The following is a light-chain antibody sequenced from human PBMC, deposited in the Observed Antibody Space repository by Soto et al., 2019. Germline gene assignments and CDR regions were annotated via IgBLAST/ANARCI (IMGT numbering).Light chain of an antibody. V-gene: IGKV3-20*01. CDR3: QQYGFSIT. Sequence: ELVLTQSPGTLSLSPGERATLSCRASQSITSNYLAWYQQKPGQAPRLLIYGASGRATDIPDRFTGSGSGTDFTLTISRLEPEDFAGYFCQQYGFSITFGGGTRVEI. CDR1: QSITSNY. J-gene: IGKJ4*01. CDR2: GAS.